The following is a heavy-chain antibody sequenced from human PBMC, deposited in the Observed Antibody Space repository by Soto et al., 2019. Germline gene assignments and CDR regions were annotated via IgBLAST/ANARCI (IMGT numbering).Heavy chain of an antibody. Sequence: SETLSLTCTVSGGSIRSGDSYWSWIRQPPGKGLEWIGYIYYSGSTYYNPSLGSRVTISVDTSKNQFSLKLNSVTVADTAVYYCARRTPKLQSAFDIWGQGTMVTVSS. J-gene: IGHJ3*02. CDR2: IYYSGST. V-gene: IGHV4-30-4*01. D-gene: IGHD1-1*01. CDR3: ARRTPKLQSAFDI. CDR1: GGSIRSGDSY.